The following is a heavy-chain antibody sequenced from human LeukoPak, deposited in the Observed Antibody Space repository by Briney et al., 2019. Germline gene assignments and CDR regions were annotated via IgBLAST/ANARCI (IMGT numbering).Heavy chain of an antibody. D-gene: IGHD3/OR15-3a*01. CDR2: IYYSGNT. V-gene: IGHV4-39*01. CDR3: ARQTGSGLFILP. J-gene: IGHJ4*02. CDR1: GDSLSTSTYY. Sequence: PSETLSLTCGVSGDSLSTSTYYWGWIRQPPGKGLEWIGSIYYSGNTYYNASLKSQVSISIDTSKNRFSLKLTSVTAADTAVYYCARQTGSGLFILPGGQGTLSPSPQ.